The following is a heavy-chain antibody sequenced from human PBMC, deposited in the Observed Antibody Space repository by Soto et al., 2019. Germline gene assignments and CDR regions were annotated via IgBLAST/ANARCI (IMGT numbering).Heavy chain of an antibody. J-gene: IGHJ4*02. CDR1: GGTFSSYA. CDR2: IIPIFGTA. CDR3: ARALRDYYDSSGYYTEPLAY. Sequence: QVQLVQSGAEVKKPGSSVKVSCKASGGTFSSYAISWVRQAPGQGLEWMGGIIPIFGTANYAQKFQGRVTITADESTSTAYMELSSLRSEDTAVYYCARALRDYYDSSGYYTEPLAYWGQGTMVTVSS. V-gene: IGHV1-69*01. D-gene: IGHD3-22*01.